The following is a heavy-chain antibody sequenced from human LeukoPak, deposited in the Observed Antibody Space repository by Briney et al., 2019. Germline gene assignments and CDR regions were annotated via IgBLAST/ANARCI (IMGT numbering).Heavy chain of an antibody. J-gene: IGHJ4*02. CDR2: INHSGST. D-gene: IGHD2-15*01. V-gene: IGHV4-34*01. Sequence: SETLSLTCAVYGGSFSGYYWSWIRQPPGKGLEWIGEINHSGSTNYNPSLKSRVTISVDTSKNQFSLKLSSVTAADTAVYYCGRGGGPERIDCSGGSCSYFDYWGQGTLVTVSS. CDR1: GGSFSGYY. CDR3: GRGGGPERIDCSGGSCSYFDY.